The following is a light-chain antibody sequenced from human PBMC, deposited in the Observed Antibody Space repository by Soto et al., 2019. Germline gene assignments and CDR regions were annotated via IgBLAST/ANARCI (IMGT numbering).Light chain of an antibody. J-gene: IGLJ3*02. V-gene: IGLV1-40*01. CDR1: SSNIGAGYD. Sequence: QSVLTQPPSVSGAPGQRVTISCTGSSSNIGAGYDVHWYQQLPGTAPNLLISGNSNRPSGVPDRFSGSKSGTSASLAITGLRAEDEADYYCQSYDSSLSGWVFGGGTKLTVL. CDR3: QSYDSSLSGWV. CDR2: GNS.